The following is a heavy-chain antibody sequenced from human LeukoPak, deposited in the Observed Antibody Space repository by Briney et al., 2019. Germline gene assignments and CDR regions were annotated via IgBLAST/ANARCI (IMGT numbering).Heavy chain of an antibody. V-gene: IGHV1-69*04. D-gene: IGHD1-26*01. CDR3: ARHEGAGDFDY. CDR1: GGTFSSYA. CDR2: IIPILGIA. Sequence: SVKVSCKASGGTFSSYAISWVRQAPGQGLEWMGRIIPILGIANYAQKFQGRVTITADKSTSTAYMELSSLRSEDTAVYYCARHEGAGDFDYWGQGTLVTVSS. J-gene: IGHJ4*02.